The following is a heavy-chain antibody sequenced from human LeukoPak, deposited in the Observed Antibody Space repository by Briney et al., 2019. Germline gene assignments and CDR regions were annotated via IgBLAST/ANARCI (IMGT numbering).Heavy chain of an antibody. Sequence: SVKVSCKASGGTFSSYAISWVRQAPGQGLEWMGRIIPILGIANYAQKFQGRVTITADKSTSTAYMELSSLRSEDTAVYYCARNYYGSGRAPNFDYWGQGTLVTVSS. CDR2: IIPILGIA. V-gene: IGHV1-69*04. CDR3: ARNYYGSGRAPNFDY. CDR1: GGTFSSYA. D-gene: IGHD3-10*01. J-gene: IGHJ4*02.